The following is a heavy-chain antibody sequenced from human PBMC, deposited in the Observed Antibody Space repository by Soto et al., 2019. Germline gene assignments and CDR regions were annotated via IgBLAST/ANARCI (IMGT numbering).Heavy chain of an antibody. CDR1: GFTFSSYG. CDR3: ARDWRRTADHEFDY. V-gene: IGHV3-33*01. D-gene: IGHD3-3*01. CDR2: IWYDGSNK. J-gene: IGHJ4*02. Sequence: PGGPLRLSCAASGFTFSSYGMHWVRQAPGKGLEWVAVIWYDGSNKYYADSVKGRFTISRDNSKNTLYLQMNSLRAEDTAVYYCARDWRRTADHEFDYWGQGTLVTVSS.